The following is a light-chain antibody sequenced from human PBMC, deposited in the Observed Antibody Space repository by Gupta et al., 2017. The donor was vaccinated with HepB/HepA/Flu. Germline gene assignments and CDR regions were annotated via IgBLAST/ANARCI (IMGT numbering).Light chain of an antibody. CDR1: QSVSSSY. Sequence: IVSTQSPGTLSLSPGERATLSCRASQSVSSSYLAWYQQKPGQAPRLLIYGASNRATGIPDRFSGSGSGTDFTLTINRLEPEDFAVYYCQQYGSSLFTFGPGTKVDIK. CDR2: GAS. CDR3: QQYGSSLFT. J-gene: IGKJ3*01. V-gene: IGKV3-20*01.